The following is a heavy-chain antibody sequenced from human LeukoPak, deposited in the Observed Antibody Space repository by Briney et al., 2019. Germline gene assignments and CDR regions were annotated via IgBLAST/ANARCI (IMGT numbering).Heavy chain of an antibody. CDR2: ISSSSSTI. CDR1: GFTLSSYS. J-gene: IGHJ3*02. Sequence: GGSLRLSCAASGFTLSSYSMNWVRQAPGKGLECGSYISSSSSTIYYADSVKGRFTISRDNAKNSLYLQMNSLRAEDTAVYYCASLGYYYHDSSGSKNAFDIWGQGTMVTV. V-gene: IGHV3-48*01. D-gene: IGHD3-22*01. CDR3: ASLGYYYHDSSGSKNAFDI.